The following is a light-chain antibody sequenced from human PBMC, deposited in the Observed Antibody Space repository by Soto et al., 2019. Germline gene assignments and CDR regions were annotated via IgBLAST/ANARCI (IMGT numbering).Light chain of an antibody. CDR3: QQYYNPPLT. CDR2: DAS. CDR1: QDISNY. V-gene: IGKV1-33*01. Sequence: DIQMTQSPSSLSASVGDRVTITCQASQDISNYLNWYQQKPGKAPKLLIYDASNLETGVPSRFSGSGSGTDFTFTISSLQPEDIATYICQQYYNPPLTFGGGTKVEIK. J-gene: IGKJ4*01.